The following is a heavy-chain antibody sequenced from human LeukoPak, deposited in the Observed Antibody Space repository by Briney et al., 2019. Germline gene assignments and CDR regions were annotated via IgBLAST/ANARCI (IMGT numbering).Heavy chain of an antibody. CDR3: ARTRRDGYNCDSDF. Sequence: ASVKVSCKASGYSFTGHHIHWVRQAPGQGLEWMGWISPDTTVTNYAQKFQGRVTMTRDSSISTAYMDLSRLSSDDTALYYCARTRRDGYNCDSDFWGQGTLVTVSS. D-gene: IGHD5-24*01. V-gene: IGHV1-2*02. CDR1: GYSFTGHH. J-gene: IGHJ4*02. CDR2: ISPDTTVT.